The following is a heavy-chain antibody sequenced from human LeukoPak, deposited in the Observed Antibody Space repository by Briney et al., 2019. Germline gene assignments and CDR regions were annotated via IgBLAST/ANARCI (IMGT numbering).Heavy chain of an antibody. CDR3: ARMITFGGVIVITDYYYYGMDV. Sequence: PGGSLRLSCAASGFTFSSYGMHWVRQAPGKGLEWVSSISSSSSYIYYADSVKGRFTISRDNAKNSLYLQMNSLRAEDTAVYYCARMITFGGVIVITDYYYYGMDVWGQGTTVTVSS. CDR1: GFTFSSYG. CDR2: ISSSSSYI. V-gene: IGHV3-21*01. D-gene: IGHD3-16*02. J-gene: IGHJ6*02.